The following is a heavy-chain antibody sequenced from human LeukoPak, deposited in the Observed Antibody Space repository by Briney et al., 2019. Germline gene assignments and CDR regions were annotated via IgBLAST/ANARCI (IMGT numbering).Heavy chain of an antibody. CDR2: IGTAGDT. J-gene: IGHJ3*02. D-gene: IGHD6-13*01. CDR1: GFTFSSYD. V-gene: IGHV3-13*01. Sequence: PGGSLRLSCAASGFTFSSYDMHWVRQATGKGLEWVSAIGTAGDTYYPGSVKGRFTISRENAKNSLYLQMNSLRAGDTAVYYCARGRAAAGRSHDAFDIWGQGTMVTVSS. CDR3: ARGRAAAGRSHDAFDI.